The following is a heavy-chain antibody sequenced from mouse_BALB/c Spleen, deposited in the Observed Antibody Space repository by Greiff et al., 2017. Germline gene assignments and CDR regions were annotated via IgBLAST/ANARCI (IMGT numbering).Heavy chain of an antibody. D-gene: IGHD2-2*01. CDR3: ASRTLYYGYDGFAY. Sequence: VQLKESGPGLVKPSQSLSLTCTVTGYSITSDYAWNWIRQFPGNKLEWMGYISYSGSTSYNPSLKSRISITRDTSKNQFFLQLNSVTTEDTATYYCASRTLYYGYDGFAYWGQGTLVTVSA. V-gene: IGHV3-2*02. CDR1: GYSITSDYA. J-gene: IGHJ3*01. CDR2: ISYSGST.